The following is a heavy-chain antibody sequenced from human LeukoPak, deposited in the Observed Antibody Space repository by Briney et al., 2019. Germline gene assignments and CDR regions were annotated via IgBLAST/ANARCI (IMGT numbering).Heavy chain of an antibody. J-gene: IGHJ4*02. V-gene: IGHV3-11*03. CDR1: GFTLSDYY. Sequence: PRGSLRLSCAASGFTLSDYYMSWIGQAPGKGLEGVSYISSSSTYTNYADSVKGRFTISRDNAKNSLYLQMNSLRAEDTAVYYCARYIAAAGPFFDYWGQGTLVTVSS. CDR3: ARYIAAAGPFFDY. CDR2: ISSSSTYT. D-gene: IGHD6-13*01.